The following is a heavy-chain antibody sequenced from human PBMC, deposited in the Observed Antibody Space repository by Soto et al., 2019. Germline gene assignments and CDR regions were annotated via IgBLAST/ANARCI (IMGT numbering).Heavy chain of an antibody. CDR3: ARDNGSRDWNDGGYYYYYGMDV. J-gene: IGHJ6*02. D-gene: IGHD1-1*01. CDR2: IIPIFGTA. V-gene: IGHV1-69*01. Sequence: QVQLVQSGAEVKKPGSSVKVSCKASGGTFSSYAISWVRQAPGQGLEWMGGIIPIFGTANYAQKFQGRVTITADESTSTAYMELSSLRSEDTALYYCARDNGSRDWNDGGYYYYYGMDVWGQGTTVTVSS. CDR1: GGTFSSYA.